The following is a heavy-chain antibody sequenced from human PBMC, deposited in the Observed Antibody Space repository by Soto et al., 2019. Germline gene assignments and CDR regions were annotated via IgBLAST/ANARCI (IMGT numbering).Heavy chain of an antibody. V-gene: IGHV2-5*02. Sequence: QITLKESGPTLVKPTQTLTLTCTFSGFSLSTSGVGVGWIRQPPGKAPEYLALIYRDDDRRYSPSLRSRLTNTKDTSKKQVVLTMTNMDPVETATYYCAHCTTGMTPEYVFDIWGQGTMVTVSS. CDR1: GFSLSTSGVG. CDR2: IYRDDDR. CDR3: AHCTTGMTPEYVFDI. J-gene: IGHJ3*02. D-gene: IGHD1-1*01.